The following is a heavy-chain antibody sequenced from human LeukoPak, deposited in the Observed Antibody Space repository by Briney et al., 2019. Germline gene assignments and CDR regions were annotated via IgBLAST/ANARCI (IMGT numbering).Heavy chain of an antibody. Sequence: GGSPRLSCVASGFTFSHYSTNWVRQAPGKGLEWVSNIGGSVGSMFYAASVKGRFAISRDNSKNTLFLQMNNLRVEDTAVYYCAKRGNSWDLFDYWGQGTLVTVSS. V-gene: IGHV3-23*01. D-gene: IGHD6-13*01. J-gene: IGHJ4*02. CDR3: AKRGNSWDLFDY. CDR1: GFTFSHYS. CDR2: IGGSVGSM.